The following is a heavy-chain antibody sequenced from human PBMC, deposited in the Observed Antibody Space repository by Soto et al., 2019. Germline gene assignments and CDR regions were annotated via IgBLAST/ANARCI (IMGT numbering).Heavy chain of an antibody. D-gene: IGHD5-12*01. Sequence: GESLKISCKGSGYSFTNYWIGWVRQMPGKGLEWMGTIYPGDSDTRYSPSFEGQVTLSVDRSISTAYLQWSSLKASDTAIYYCATSTVSYVDIVSSTTRGYFDHWGQGTLVTVSS. CDR1: GYSFTNYW. CDR2: IYPGDSDT. J-gene: IGHJ4*02. CDR3: ATSTVSYVDIVSSTTRGYFDH. V-gene: IGHV5-51*01.